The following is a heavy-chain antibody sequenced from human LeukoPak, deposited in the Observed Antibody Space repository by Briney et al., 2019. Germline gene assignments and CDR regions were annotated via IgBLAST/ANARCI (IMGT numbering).Heavy chain of an antibody. J-gene: IGHJ4*02. V-gene: IGHV1-18*01. D-gene: IGHD3-22*01. Sequence: GASVKVSCKASGYTFTSYGISWVRQAPGQGLEWMGWISAYNGNTNYAQKLQGRVTMTTDTSTSTAYMELRSLRSDDTAVYYCARAPGGYYDSSGYSDYWGQGTLVTVSS. CDR3: ARAPGGYYDSSGYSDY. CDR2: ISAYNGNT. CDR1: GYTFTSYG.